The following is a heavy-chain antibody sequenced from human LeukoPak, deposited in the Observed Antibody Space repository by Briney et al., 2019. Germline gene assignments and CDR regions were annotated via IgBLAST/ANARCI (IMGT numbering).Heavy chain of an antibody. J-gene: IGHJ6*02. Sequence: SETLSLTCTVSGGSISSSTYYWGWIRQPPGKGLEWIGTIYYSGSTYYNPSLKSRVTISVDMSKNQFSLKLSSVTAADTAVYYCARLRGERGDVWGQGTTVTVSS. V-gene: IGHV4-39*01. CDR2: IYYSGST. D-gene: IGHD1-26*01. CDR1: GGSISSSTYY. CDR3: ARLRGERGDV.